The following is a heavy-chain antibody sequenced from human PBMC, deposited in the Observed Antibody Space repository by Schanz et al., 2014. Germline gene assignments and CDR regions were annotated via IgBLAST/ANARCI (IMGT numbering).Heavy chain of an antibody. CDR3: VKNGRELESF. CDR1: GFTFSPNW. Sequence: EVQVVESGGRLVQPGRPLRLSCAASGFTFSPNWMSWVRQAPGKGLEWVANINQDGSHRYYVDSVKGRFTISRDNAKSSVYLQMNSVRVEDTAVYFCVKNGRELESFWGPGTLVTVSS. D-gene: IGHD3-3*01. J-gene: IGHJ4*02. CDR2: INQDGSHR. V-gene: IGHV3-7*01.